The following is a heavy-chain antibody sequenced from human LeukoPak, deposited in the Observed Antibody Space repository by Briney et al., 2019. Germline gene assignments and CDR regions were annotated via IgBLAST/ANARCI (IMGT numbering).Heavy chain of an antibody. J-gene: IGHJ4*02. CDR2: ITDSGDST. CDR3: AKDHYGELSV. Sequence: GGSLRLSCAASGFTFSNYGMNWVRQAPGKGLEWVSAITDSGDSTYYADSVKGRFTVSRDNSKNTLYLQMNSLRAEDTAVYYCAKDHYGELSVWGQGTLVTVSS. V-gene: IGHV3-23*01. D-gene: IGHD3-10*01. CDR1: GFTFSNYG.